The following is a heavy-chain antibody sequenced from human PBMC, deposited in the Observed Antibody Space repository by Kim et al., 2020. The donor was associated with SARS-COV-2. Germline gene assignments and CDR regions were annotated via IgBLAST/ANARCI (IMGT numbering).Heavy chain of an antibody. V-gene: IGHV1-3*01. J-gene: IGHJ4*02. Sequence: GNTAYSQQVQDRGTISRDTSASTVYMEMSSLRSEDTAVYYCARGSTMMYEFWGQGTLVTVPS. D-gene: IGHD3-22*01. CDR3: ARGSTMMYEF. CDR2: GNT.